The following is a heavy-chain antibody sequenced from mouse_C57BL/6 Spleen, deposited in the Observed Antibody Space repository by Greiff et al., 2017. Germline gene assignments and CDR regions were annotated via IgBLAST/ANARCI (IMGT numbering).Heavy chain of an antibody. J-gene: IGHJ2*01. Sequence: EVKLVESGGGLVQPGGSLKLSCAASGFTFSDYYMYWVRQTPEKRLEWVAYISNGGGSTYYPDTVKGRFTISRDNAKNTLYLQMSRLKSEDTAMYYCARQYFDDWGQGTTLTVSS. CDR1: GFTFSDYY. CDR3: ARQYFDD. V-gene: IGHV5-12*01. CDR2: ISNGGGST.